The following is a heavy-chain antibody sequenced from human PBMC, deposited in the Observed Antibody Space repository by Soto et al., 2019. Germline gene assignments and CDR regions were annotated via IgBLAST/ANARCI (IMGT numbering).Heavy chain of an antibody. CDR1: GFTFSSYG. J-gene: IGHJ4*02. V-gene: IGHV3-33*01. CDR2: IWYDGSNK. CDR3: ARGDPYSKDTAMVTPPFDY. D-gene: IGHD5-18*01. Sequence: GGSLRLSCAASGFTFSSYGMHWVRQAPGKGLEWVAVIWYDGSNKYYADSVKGRFTISRDNSKNTLYLQMNSLRAEDTAVYYCARGDPYSKDTAMVTPPFDYWGQGTLVTVSS.